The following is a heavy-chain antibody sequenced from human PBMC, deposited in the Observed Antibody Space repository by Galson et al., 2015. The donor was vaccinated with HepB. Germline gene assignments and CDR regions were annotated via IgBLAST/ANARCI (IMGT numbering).Heavy chain of an antibody. CDR1: GFTFSSYG. CDR3: TTDPAPYCGGDCLYFQH. D-gene: IGHD2-21*02. J-gene: IGHJ1*01. Sequence: SLRLSCAASGFTFSSYGMHWVRQAPGKGLEWVAVIWYDGSNKYYADSVKGRFTISRDNSKNTLYLQMNSLKTEDTAVYYCTTDPAPYCGGDCLYFQHWGQGTLVTVSS. V-gene: IGHV3-33*01. CDR2: IWYDGSNK.